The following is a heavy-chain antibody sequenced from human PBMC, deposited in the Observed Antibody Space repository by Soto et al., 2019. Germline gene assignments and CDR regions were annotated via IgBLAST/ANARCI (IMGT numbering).Heavy chain of an antibody. V-gene: IGHV3-15*01. CDR2: IKTKTEGETT. Sequence: EVQLVESGGGLVEPGGSLRLSCAASGFTFTNAWMSWVRQAPGKGLEWVGRIKTKTEGETTDYAAPVKGRFTVTRDDSRNTLYLQMNSLKTEDTAVYYCTRLVRGYSYGDHWGQGTQVTVSS. CDR1: GFTFTNAW. CDR3: TRLVRGYSYGDH. D-gene: IGHD5-18*01. J-gene: IGHJ4*02.